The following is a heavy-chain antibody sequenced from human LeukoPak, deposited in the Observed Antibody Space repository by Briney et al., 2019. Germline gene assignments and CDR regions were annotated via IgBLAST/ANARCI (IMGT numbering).Heavy chain of an antibody. Sequence: GGSLRLSCAASGFTFSSYSMNWVRQAPGKGLEWVSSISSSSSYIYYADSVKGRFTISRDSAKNSLYLQMNSLRAEDTAVYYCARVGTSYYGMDVWGQGTTVTVSS. J-gene: IGHJ6*02. V-gene: IGHV3-21*01. CDR2: ISSSSSYI. CDR1: GFTFSSYS. CDR3: ARVGTSYYGMDV. D-gene: IGHD2-2*01.